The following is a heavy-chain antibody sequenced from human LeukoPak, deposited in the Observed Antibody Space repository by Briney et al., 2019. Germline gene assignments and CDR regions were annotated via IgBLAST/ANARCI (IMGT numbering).Heavy chain of an antibody. Sequence: PSETLSLTCAVYGGSFSGYYWSWLRQPPGKGLEWIGEINHSGSTNYNPSLKSRVTISVDTSKNQFSLKLSSVTAADTAVYYCARTGFLLPFDYWGQGTLVTVSS. J-gene: IGHJ4*02. V-gene: IGHV4-34*01. D-gene: IGHD2-15*01. CDR3: ARTGFLLPFDY. CDR1: GGSFSGYY. CDR2: INHSGST.